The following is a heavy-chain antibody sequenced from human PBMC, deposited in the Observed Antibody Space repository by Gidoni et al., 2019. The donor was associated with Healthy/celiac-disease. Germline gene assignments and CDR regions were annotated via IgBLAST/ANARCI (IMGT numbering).Heavy chain of an antibody. D-gene: IGHD6-19*01. CDR1: GFPFSSYG. Sequence: QVQLVESGGGVVQPGRSLRPSCAASGFPFSSYGMHWVRQAPGKGLEWVAVIWYDGSNKYYADSVKGRFTISRDNSKNTLYLQMNSLRAEDTAVYYCARGDSSGWYYYYYGMDVWGQGTTVTVSS. J-gene: IGHJ6*02. CDR3: ARGDSSGWYYYYYGMDV. CDR2: IWYDGSNK. V-gene: IGHV3-33*01.